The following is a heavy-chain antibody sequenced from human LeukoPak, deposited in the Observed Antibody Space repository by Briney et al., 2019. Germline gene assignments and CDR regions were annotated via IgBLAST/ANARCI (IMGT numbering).Heavy chain of an antibody. V-gene: IGHV7-4-1*02. CDR1: GYTFSNYY. D-gene: IGHD4-11*01. CDR2: INTNTGNP. Sequence: ASVKVSCKASGYTFSNYYMNWVRQAPGQGLEWMGWINTNTGNPTYAQGFTGRFVFSLDTSVSTAYLQISSLKAEDTAVYYCAREVRAFDYWGQGTLVTVSS. CDR3: AREVRAFDY. J-gene: IGHJ4*02.